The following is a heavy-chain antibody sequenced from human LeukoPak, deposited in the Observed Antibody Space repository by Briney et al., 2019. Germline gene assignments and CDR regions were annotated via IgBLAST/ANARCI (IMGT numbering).Heavy chain of an antibody. V-gene: IGHV3-7*01. CDR3: AELGITMIGGV. Sequence: PGRSLRLSCAASGFTFSSYWMSWVRRAPGKGRGGVANIKQDGSEKYYVDSVKGRFTISRDNAKNSLYLQMNSLRAEDTAVYYCAELGITMIGGVWGKGTTVTISS. CDR1: GFTFSSYW. CDR2: IKQDGSEK. J-gene: IGHJ6*04. D-gene: IGHD3-10*02.